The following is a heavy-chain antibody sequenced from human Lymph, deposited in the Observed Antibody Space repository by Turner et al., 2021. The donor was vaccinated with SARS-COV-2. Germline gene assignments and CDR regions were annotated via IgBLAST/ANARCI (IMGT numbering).Heavy chain of an antibody. CDR1: GGSMNSNY. J-gene: IGHJ5*02. CDR3: ARETVNNWVDP. CDR2: IYYRGST. V-gene: IGHV4-59*01. Sequence: VQLPESGPRLVWPLVPLSLTCTVSGGSMNSNYWIWIRQPPGKRLEWIEYIYYRGSTNYNSSLEMRVTISVDTSRNQFSLNLTSVTAAETAIYYCARETVNNWVDPWGQGTLVTVSS. D-gene: IGHD2-21*02.